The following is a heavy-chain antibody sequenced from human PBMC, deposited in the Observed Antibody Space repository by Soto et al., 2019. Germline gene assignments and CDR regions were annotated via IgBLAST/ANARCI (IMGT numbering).Heavy chain of an antibody. J-gene: IGHJ2*01. Sequence: QVRLQQWGAGLLKPSETLSLTCAVYGASFSDSYWNWIRQPPGKGLEWIGEINHSGSTIYNTSLENRVTISLYTPRKQFTLKMRSATAADTAVYYCAREVPSRYFDLWGRGTPVTVSS. CDR2: INHSGST. D-gene: IGHD2-2*01. CDR3: AREVPSRYFDL. CDR1: GASFSDSY. V-gene: IGHV4-34*01.